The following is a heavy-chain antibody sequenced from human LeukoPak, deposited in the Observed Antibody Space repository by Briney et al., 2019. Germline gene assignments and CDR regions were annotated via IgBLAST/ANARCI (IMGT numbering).Heavy chain of an antibody. J-gene: IGHJ6*02. V-gene: IGHV3-20*01. Sequence: GGSLRLSCAASGFTFDDYAMHWVRQAPGKGLEWVSGVNWSGESTGYADSVKGRFTVSRDNAKNSMHLELKSLRIEDTALYHCVRGGWGRTNGMDVWGQGTTVTVSS. D-gene: IGHD3-16*01. CDR1: GFTFDDYA. CDR2: VNWSGEST. CDR3: VRGGWGRTNGMDV.